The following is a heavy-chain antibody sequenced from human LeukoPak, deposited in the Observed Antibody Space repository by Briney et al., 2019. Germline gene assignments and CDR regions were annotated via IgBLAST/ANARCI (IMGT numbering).Heavy chain of an antibody. CDR3: ARIVGYYRPDY. CDR2: IYYSGST. CDR1: GGSISSSSYY. Sequence: SETLSLTCTVSGGSISSSSYYWGWIRQPPGQGLEWIGSIYYSGSTYYNPSLKSRVTISVDTSKNQFSLKLSSVTAADTAVYYCARIVGYYRPDYWGQGTLVTVSS. J-gene: IGHJ4*02. V-gene: IGHV4-39*01. D-gene: IGHD3-22*01.